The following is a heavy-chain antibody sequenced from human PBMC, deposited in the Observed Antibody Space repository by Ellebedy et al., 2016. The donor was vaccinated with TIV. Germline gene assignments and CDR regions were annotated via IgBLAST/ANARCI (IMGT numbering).Heavy chain of an antibody. CDR2: ITGSGDRT. CDR3: ATDRGYFTFDY. D-gene: IGHD3-9*01. Sequence: GESLKISCATSGFTFSPYAMVWVRQAPGKGLEWVSAITGSGDRTFYADSVKGRFTVSRDTSKNTLYLQMNSLRADDTAVYYCATDRGYFTFDYWGQGSLITVSS. CDR1: GFTFSPYA. J-gene: IGHJ4*02. V-gene: IGHV3-23*01.